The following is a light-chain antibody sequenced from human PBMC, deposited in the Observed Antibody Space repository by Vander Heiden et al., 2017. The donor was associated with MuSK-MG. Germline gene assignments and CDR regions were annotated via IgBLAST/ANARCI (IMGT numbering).Light chain of an antibody. CDR2: GAS. CDR1: QSVSSN. V-gene: IGKV3-15*01. Sequence: EILITQSPATLSFSPGERATRSCRASQSVSSNLAWYQQKPGQAPRLLIYGASTRATGIPARFSGSGSGTEFTLTISSLQSEDFAVYYCQQYNNWPYTFGQGTKLEIK. J-gene: IGKJ2*01. CDR3: QQYNNWPYT.